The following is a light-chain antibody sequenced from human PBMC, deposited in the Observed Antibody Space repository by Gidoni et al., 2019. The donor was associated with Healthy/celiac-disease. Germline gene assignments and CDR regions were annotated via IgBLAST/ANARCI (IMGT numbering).Light chain of an antibody. J-gene: IGLJ3*02. CDR1: KLGDKY. V-gene: IGLV3-1*01. CDR2: QDS. Sequence: SYELTQPPSVSVPPGQTASITCSGDKLGDKYACWYQQKPGQSPVLVIYQDSKRPSGIPERFSGSNSGNTATLTISGTQAMDEADYYCQAWDSSTASEVFGGGTKLTVL. CDR3: QAWDSSTASEV.